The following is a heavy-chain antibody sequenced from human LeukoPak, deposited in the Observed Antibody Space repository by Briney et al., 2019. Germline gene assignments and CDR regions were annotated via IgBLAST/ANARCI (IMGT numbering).Heavy chain of an antibody. J-gene: IGHJ4*02. V-gene: IGHV4-38-2*02. D-gene: IGHD6-13*01. Sequence: PSETLSLTCTVSGYSISSGYYWGWIRQPPGKGLEWIGSIYHSGSTYYNPSLKSRVTISVDTSKNQFSLKLSSVTAADTAVYYCARPLYSSSWIDYWGQGTLVTVSS. CDR3: ARPLYSSSWIDY. CDR2: IYHSGST. CDR1: GYSISSGYY.